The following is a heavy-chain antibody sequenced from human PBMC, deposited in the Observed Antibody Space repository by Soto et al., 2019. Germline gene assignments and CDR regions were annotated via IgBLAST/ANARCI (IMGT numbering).Heavy chain of an antibody. CDR3: ARKEYCRGGSCYGDFDY. Sequence: SETLSLTCAVSGGSISSSNWWSWVRQPPGKGLEWIGEIYHSGSTNYNPSLKSRVTISVDKSKNQFSLKLSSVTAADTAVYYCARKEYCRGGSCYGDFDYWGQGTLVTVSS. CDR2: IYHSGST. CDR1: GGSISSSNW. V-gene: IGHV4-4*02. D-gene: IGHD2-15*01. J-gene: IGHJ4*02.